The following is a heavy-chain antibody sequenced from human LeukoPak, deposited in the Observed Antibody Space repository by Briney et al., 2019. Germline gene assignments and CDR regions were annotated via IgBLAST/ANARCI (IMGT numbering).Heavy chain of an antibody. Sequence: PSETLSLTCTVSGGSISSGGYYWSWIRQHPGKGLEWIGCIYYSGSTYFNPSLKSRVTISVDTSKNQFSLKLSSVTAADTAVYYCARGELLNDSFDYWGQGTLVTVSS. CDR3: ARGELLNDSFDY. CDR1: GGSISSGGYY. V-gene: IGHV4-31*03. J-gene: IGHJ4*02. D-gene: IGHD1-1*01. CDR2: IYYSGST.